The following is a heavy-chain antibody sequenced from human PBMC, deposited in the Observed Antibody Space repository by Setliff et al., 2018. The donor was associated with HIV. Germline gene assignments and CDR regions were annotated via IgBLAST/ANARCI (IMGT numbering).Heavy chain of an antibody. CDR2: IYHSGST. D-gene: IGHD1-26*01. CDR1: GYSISSGYY. V-gene: IGHV4-38-2*02. Sequence: PSETLSLTCIVSGYSISSGYYWGWIRQPPGEGLEWIGSIYHSGSTYYNPSLKSRVTISVDTSKNQFSLKLSSVTAADTAVYYCARHLRGGSYYFDYWGQGTLVTVSS. CDR3: ARHLRGGSYYFDY. J-gene: IGHJ4*02.